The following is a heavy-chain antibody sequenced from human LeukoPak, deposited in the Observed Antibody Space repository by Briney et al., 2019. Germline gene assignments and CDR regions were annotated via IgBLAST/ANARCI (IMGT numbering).Heavy chain of an antibody. CDR2: INPNSGGT. J-gene: IGHJ6*02. Sequence: ASAKVSCKASGYTFTGYYTHWVRQAPGQGLEWMGWINPNSGGTNYAQKFQGRVTMTRDTSISTAYMELSRLRSDDTAVYYCARDRQLRLRGMDVWGQGTTVTVSS. D-gene: IGHD1-26*01. CDR3: ARDRQLRLRGMDV. V-gene: IGHV1-2*02. CDR1: GYTFTGYY.